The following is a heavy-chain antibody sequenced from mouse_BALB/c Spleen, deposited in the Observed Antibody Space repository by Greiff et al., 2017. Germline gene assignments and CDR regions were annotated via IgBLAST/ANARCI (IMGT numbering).Heavy chain of an antibody. Sequence: EVQRVESVGGLVKLGGSLKLSCAASGFTFSSYYMSWVRQTPEKRLELVAAINSNGGSTYYPDTVKGRFTISRDNAKNTLYLQMSSLKSEDTALYYCARHGYYGSSPAWFAYWGQGTLVTVSA. J-gene: IGHJ3*01. CDR3: ARHGYYGSSPAWFAY. CDR2: INSNGGST. CDR1: GFTFSSYY. D-gene: IGHD1-1*01. V-gene: IGHV5-6-2*01.